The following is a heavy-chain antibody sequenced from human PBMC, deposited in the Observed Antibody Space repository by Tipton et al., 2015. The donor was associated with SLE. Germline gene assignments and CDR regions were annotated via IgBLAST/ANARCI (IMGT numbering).Heavy chain of an antibody. CDR3: ARERSPGIV. CDR2: IYYSGST. V-gene: IGHV4-59*01. J-gene: IGHJ3*01. Sequence: LRLSCTVSGGSISRYSWSWIRQPPGKGLEWIGYIYYSGSTNYNPSLKSRVTISVDTSKNQFSLKLSSVTAADTAVYYCARERSPGIVWGQGTMVTVSS. CDR1: GGSISRYS.